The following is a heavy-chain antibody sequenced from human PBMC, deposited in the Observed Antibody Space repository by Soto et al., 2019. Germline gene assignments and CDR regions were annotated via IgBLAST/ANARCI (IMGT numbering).Heavy chain of an antibody. J-gene: IGHJ4*02. Sequence: EVQLVESGGGLVQPGGSLRLSCAASGFTFDDYAIHWVRQAPGKGLEWVSGISWNGAATGYMNSVKGRFSISRDNTKNTHYLQMNSLRSEDTAVYYCANLPLYGSGFDCWGQGTLVTVSS. CDR3: ANLPLYGSGFDC. V-gene: IGHV3-9*01. CDR2: ISWNGAAT. D-gene: IGHD3-10*01. CDR1: GFTFDDYA.